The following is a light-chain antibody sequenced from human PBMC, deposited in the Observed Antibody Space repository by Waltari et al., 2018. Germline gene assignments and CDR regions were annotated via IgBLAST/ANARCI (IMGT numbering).Light chain of an antibody. J-gene: IGKJ1*01. CDR2: DVS. CDR3: QQSYSTPRT. Sequence: IQMTQSPPSLSASVGDTVTITCRASQSLNTYLNWYQQKPGKAPKLLIYDVSSLQSGVPSRFSGSGSVTDFTLTISSLQPEDFATYYCQQSYSTPRTFGHGTKVEI. CDR1: QSLNTY. V-gene: IGKV1-39*01.